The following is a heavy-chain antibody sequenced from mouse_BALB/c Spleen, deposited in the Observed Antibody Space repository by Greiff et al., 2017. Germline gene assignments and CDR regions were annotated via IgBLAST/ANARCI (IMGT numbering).Heavy chain of an antibody. J-gene: IGHJ3*01. D-gene: IGHD1-2*01. Sequence: QVQLQQPGAELVKPGASVKLSCKASGYTFTSYWMHWVKQRPGQGLEWIGEINPSNGRTNYNEKFKSKATLTVDKSSSTAYMQLSSLTSEDSAVYYCATFHYYFAYWGQGTLVTVSA. CDR1: GYTFTSYW. CDR2: INPSNGRT. V-gene: IGHV1S81*02. CDR3: ATFHYYFAY.